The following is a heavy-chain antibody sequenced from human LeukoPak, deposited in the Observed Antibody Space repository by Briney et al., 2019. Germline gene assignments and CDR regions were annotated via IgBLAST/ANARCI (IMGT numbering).Heavy chain of an antibody. CDR3: ARTYYDFWSGYYNFDY. V-gene: IGHV4-59*01. D-gene: IGHD3-3*01. J-gene: IGHJ4*02. Sequence: PSETLSLTCTVSGGSISSYYWSWLRQPPGKGLEWIGYIYYSGSTNYNPSLKSRVTISVDTSKNQFSLKLSSVTAADTAVYYCARTYYDFWSGYYNFDYWGQGTLVTVSS. CDR2: IYYSGST. CDR1: GGSISSYY.